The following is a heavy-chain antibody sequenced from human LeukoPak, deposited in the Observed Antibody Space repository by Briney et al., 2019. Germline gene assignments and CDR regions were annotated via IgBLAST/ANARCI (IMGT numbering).Heavy chain of an antibody. J-gene: IGHJ4*02. D-gene: IGHD3-3*01. V-gene: IGHV3-21*01. CDR3: VSREDDFWSGYSLNYYFDY. CDR2: ISSSSRYI. CDR1: GFTFSSYG. Sequence: GGSLRLSCAASGFTFSSYGMHWVRQAPGKGLEWVSSISSSSRYIYYADSVKGRFTISRDNAKNSLYLQMNSLRAEDTAVYYCVSREDDFWSGYSLNYYFDYWGQGTLVTVSS.